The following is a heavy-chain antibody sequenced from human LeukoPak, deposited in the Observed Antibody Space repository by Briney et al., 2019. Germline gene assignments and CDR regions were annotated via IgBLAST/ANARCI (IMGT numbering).Heavy chain of an antibody. CDR3: ARRTTVAPEYHFGS. Sequence: PSETLSLTCTVSGGSIGGYYWTWIRQPPGKGLEWIGYIYHSGNTNYNPSLKSRVTISLDMSKNQFSLKLTSVTAADTAVYYCARRTTVAPEYHFGSWGQGTLVTVSP. J-gene: IGHJ4*02. V-gene: IGHV4-59*08. D-gene: IGHD5-12*01. CDR1: GGSIGGYY. CDR2: IYHSGNT.